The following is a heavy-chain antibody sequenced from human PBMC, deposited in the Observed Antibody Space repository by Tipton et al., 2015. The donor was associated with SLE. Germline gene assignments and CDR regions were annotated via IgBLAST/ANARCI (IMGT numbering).Heavy chain of an antibody. J-gene: IGHJ4*02. CDR1: GDSISNYY. V-gene: IGHV4-4*07. Sequence: TLSLTCTVSGDSISNYYWSWIRQSAGKGLEWMGRFYPGGTTSYNPSFKSRVTMSADTSKNQFSLKVTSVTAADTAFYFCVRHLEEQVVQKWGQGTLVTVSS. D-gene: IGHD6-13*01. CDR3: VRHLEEQVVQK. CDR2: FYPGGTT.